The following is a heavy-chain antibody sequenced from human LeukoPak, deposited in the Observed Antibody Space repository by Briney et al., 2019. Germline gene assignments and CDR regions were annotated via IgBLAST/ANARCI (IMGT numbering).Heavy chain of an antibody. CDR2: ISYDGSNK. Sequence: GGSLRLSCAASGFTCSSYGMHWVRQDPGKGLEWVAVISYDGSNKYYADSVKGRFTISRDNSKNTLYLQMNSLRAEDTAVYYCAKRFRYGTLDYWGQGTLVTVSS. CDR1: GFTCSSYG. J-gene: IGHJ4*02. CDR3: AKRFRYGTLDY. D-gene: IGHD4-17*01. V-gene: IGHV3-30*18.